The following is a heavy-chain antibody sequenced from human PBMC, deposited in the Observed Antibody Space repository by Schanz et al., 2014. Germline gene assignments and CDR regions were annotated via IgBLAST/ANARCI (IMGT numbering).Heavy chain of an antibody. D-gene: IGHD3-9*01. CDR1: GFTFRNYG. Sequence: EVQLLESGGGLVQPGGSLRLSCAASGFTFRNYGMSWVRQAPGQGLEWVSAISGSGGSTYDADSVKGRFTISRDNSKNTLYLQMNSLRAEDTAVYYCAKHVRSLTGNDYWGQGTLVTVSS. V-gene: IGHV3-23*01. J-gene: IGHJ4*02. CDR3: AKHVRSLTGNDY. CDR2: ISGSGGST.